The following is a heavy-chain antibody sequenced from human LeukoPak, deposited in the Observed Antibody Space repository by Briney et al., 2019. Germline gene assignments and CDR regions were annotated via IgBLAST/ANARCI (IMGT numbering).Heavy chain of an antibody. J-gene: IGHJ4*02. CDR1: GFTFSSYW. V-gene: IGHV3-7*01. D-gene: IGHD3-22*01. CDR3: ASQYYYDSSGYYDRDY. CDR2: IKQDGSEK. Sequence: GGSLRLSCAASGFTFSSYWMSWVRQAPGKGPEWVANIKQDGSEKYYVDSVKGRFTISRDNAKNSLYLQMNSLRAEDTAVYYCASQYYYDSSGYYDRDYWGQGTLVTVSS.